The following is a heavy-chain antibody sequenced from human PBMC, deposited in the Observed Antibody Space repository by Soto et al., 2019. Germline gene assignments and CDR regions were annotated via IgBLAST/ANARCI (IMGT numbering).Heavy chain of an antibody. J-gene: IGHJ5*02. Sequence: SETLSLTCTVSGGSISSSSYYWGWIRQPPGKGLEWIGSIYYSGSTYYNPSLKSRVTISVDTSKNQFSLKLSSVTAADTAVYYCARIRTYYYDSSAVRWFDPWGQGTLVTVSS. CDR1: GGSISSSSYY. CDR2: IYYSGST. D-gene: IGHD3-22*01. CDR3: ARIRTYYYDSSAVRWFDP. V-gene: IGHV4-39*01.